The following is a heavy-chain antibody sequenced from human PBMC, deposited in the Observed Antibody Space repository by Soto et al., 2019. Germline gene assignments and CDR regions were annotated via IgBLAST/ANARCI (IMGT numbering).Heavy chain of an antibody. CDR2: INQDASQR. Sequence: PGGSRILSCTASKLFIINYWMRLVRQAQGKGLEWVANINQDASQRRYVDSVKGRFTISRDNGKNSVYLQMSSLRADDTALYYCTSARSSVEPGGFVEFWGQGTLVTVSS. J-gene: IGHJ4*02. V-gene: IGHV3-7*03. CDR1: KLFIINYW. D-gene: IGHD2-15*01. CDR3: TSARSSVEPGGFVEF.